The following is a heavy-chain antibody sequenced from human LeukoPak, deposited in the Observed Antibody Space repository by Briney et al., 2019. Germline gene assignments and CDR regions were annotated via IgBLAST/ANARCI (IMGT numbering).Heavy chain of an antibody. CDR3: ATPRGSSYGYFDY. CDR2: IYYSGST. CDR1: GGSISSSSYY. D-gene: IGHD5-18*01. Sequence: SETLSLTCTVSGGSISSSSYYWGWIRQPPGKGLEWIGSIYYSGSTYYNPSLKSRVTISVDTSKNQFSLKLSSVTAADTAVYYCATPRGSSYGYFDYWGQGTLVTVSS. J-gene: IGHJ4*02. V-gene: IGHV4-39*07.